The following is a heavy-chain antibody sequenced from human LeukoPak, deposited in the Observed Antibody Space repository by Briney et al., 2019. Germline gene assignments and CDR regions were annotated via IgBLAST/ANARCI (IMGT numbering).Heavy chain of an antibody. CDR3: ARGRSGIPAATYNWFDP. V-gene: IGHV1-69*05. J-gene: IGHJ5*02. D-gene: IGHD2-2*01. CDR2: IVPIFGIT. CDR1: GGNFNSNA. Sequence: SVTVSCKTSGGNFNSNAIHWVRQAPGQGLEWVGGIVPIFGITKYAQSLQARVTITTDESTSTAYMELNSLRSDDTAVYYCARGRSGIPAATYNWFDPWGQGTLVTVSS.